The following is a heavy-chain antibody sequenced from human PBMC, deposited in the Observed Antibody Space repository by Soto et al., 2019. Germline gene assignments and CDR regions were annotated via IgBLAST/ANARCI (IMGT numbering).Heavy chain of an antibody. D-gene: IGHD3-10*01. J-gene: IGHJ4*02. V-gene: IGHV1-69*13. CDR2: IIPIFGTA. CDR3: ARVENAAMVRGDYFDY. Sequence: GASVKVSCKASGGTFSSYAISWVRQAPGQGLEWMGGIIPIFGTANYAQKFQGRVTITADESTSTAYMELSSLRSEDTAVYYCARVENAAMVRGDYFDYWGQGTLVTAPQ. CDR1: GGTFSSYA.